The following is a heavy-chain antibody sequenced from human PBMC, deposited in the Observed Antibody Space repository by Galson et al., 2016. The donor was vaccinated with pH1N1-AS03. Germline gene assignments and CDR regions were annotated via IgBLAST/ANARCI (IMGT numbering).Heavy chain of an antibody. D-gene: IGHD3-22*01. CDR2: TYTGGST. Sequence: SLRLSCAASGFTVSSNYMSWVRQAPGKGLEWVSLTYTGGSTDYADSVKGRFTISRDNSKNTLYLQVNSLRTDDTAVYYCARAAYDRTEDYYSHFDKWGQGTLVTVSS. V-gene: IGHV3-53*01. CDR3: ARAAYDRTEDYYSHFDK. CDR1: GFTVSSNY. J-gene: IGHJ4*02.